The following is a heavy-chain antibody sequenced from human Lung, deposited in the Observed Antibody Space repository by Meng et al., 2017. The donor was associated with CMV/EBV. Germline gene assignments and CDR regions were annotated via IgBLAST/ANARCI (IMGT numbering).Heavy chain of an antibody. Sequence: SXTXSLXCAVYGGXFSGYNWTWIRQPPGKGLEWIGEINHSGSTNSNPSLKGRVTISLDTSKNQFSLNLRSVTAADTAVYYCARGRDPFWSGYYIGPLPGGMDVXGQGXTVTVSS. CDR2: INHSGST. V-gene: IGHV4-34*01. J-gene: IGHJ6*02. CDR1: GGXFSGYN. CDR3: ARGRDPFWSGYYIGPLPGGMDV. D-gene: IGHD3-3*01.